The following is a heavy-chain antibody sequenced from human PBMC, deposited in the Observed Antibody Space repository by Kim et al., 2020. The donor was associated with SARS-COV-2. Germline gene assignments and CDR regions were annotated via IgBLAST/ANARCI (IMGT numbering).Heavy chain of an antibody. CDR3: ARGRPIVVVPAAEVATFGFDY. CDR1: GGSFRGSS. Sequence: SSPLSLPFAVSGGSFRGSSWRWLRPPPGPGLSWLFSLPPRGRPPSPPSLPRRVPLSVDPSPHQFSLKLCSVTAADTAVYDCARGRPIVVVPAAEVATFGFDYWGQGTLNTIYS. J-gene: IGHJ4*02. CDR2: LPPRGRP. V-gene: IGHV4-34*01. D-gene: IGHD2-2*01.